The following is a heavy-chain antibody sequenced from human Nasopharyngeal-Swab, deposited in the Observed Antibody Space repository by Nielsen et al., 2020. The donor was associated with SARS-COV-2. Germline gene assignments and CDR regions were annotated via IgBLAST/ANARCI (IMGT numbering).Heavy chain of an antibody. CDR2: ISSSSSYI. V-gene: IGHV3-21*01. D-gene: IGHD6-19*01. CDR1: GFTFSSYS. Sequence: GESLKISCAASGFTFSSYSMNWVRQAPGKGLEWVSSISSSSSYIYYADSVKGRFTISRDNAENSLYLQMNSLRAEDTAVYYCAREQWLGTYYYYGMDVWGQGTTVTVSS. CDR3: AREQWLGTYYYYGMDV. J-gene: IGHJ6*02.